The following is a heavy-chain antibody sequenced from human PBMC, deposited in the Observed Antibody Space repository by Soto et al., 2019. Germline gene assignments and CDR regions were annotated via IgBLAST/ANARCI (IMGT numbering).Heavy chain of an antibody. CDR1: GGSISSHY. CDR2: IYYSGST. CDR3: ARGSTTNITCIAAAGTSRSGIVPFDY. Sequence: SETLSLTCTVSGGSISSHYWSWIRQPPGKGLEWIGYIYYSGSTNYNPSLKSRVTISVDTSKNQFSLKLSSVTAADTAVYYCARGSTTNITCIAAAGTSRSGIVPFDYWGQGTLVTVSS. V-gene: IGHV4-59*11. D-gene: IGHD6-13*01. J-gene: IGHJ4*02.